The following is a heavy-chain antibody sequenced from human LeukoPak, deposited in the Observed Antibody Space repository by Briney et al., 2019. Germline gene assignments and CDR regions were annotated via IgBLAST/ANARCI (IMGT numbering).Heavy chain of an antibody. CDR1: GGSFSGYY. CDR3: ARITPYYYGSGSLVPAEYFQH. J-gene: IGHJ1*01. Sequence: TASETLSLTCAVYGGSFSGYYWSWIRQPPGKGLERIGEINHSGSTNYNPSLKSRVTISVDTSKNQFSLKLSSVNAADTAVYYCARITPYYYGSGSLVPAEYFQHWGQGTLVTVSS. CDR2: INHSGST. V-gene: IGHV4-34*01. D-gene: IGHD3-10*01.